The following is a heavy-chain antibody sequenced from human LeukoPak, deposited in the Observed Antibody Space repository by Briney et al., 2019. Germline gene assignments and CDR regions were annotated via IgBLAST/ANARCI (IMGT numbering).Heavy chain of an antibody. CDR2: IYYSGST. CDR1: GGSISSSSYY. D-gene: IGHD3-22*01. CDR3: ARSTRGYYYDSSGLDY. V-gene: IGHV4-39*01. J-gene: IGHJ4*02. Sequence: SETLSPSCTVSGGSISSSSYYWGWIRQPPGKGLEWIGSIYYSGSTYYNPSLKSRVTISVDTSKNQFSLKLSSVTAADTAVYYCARSTRGYYYDSSGLDYWGQGTLVTVSS.